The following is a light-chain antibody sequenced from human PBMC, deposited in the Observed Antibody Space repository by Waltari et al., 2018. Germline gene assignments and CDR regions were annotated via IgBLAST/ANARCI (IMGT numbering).Light chain of an antibody. J-gene: IGKJ3*01. CDR2: KTS. V-gene: IGKV1-39*01. CDR1: QVIGRF. Sequence: IQLTQPPSSLSASVGDRVTITCRSSQVIGRFLNWYQQKAGKAPNLLIYKTSTLLHGVPSRFSGSGSGKDFTLTITGLQREDFTTYFCQQSYNVSFTFGPGTTVDLK. CDR3: QQSYNVSFT.